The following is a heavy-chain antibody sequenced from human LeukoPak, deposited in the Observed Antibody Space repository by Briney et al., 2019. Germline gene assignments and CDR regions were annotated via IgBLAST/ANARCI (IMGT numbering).Heavy chain of an antibody. J-gene: IGHJ4*02. CDR3: GKEKTPRDWLNF. CDR1: GFTVSSIH. CDR2: TYTGGNS. Sequence: GGSLRLSCAASGFTVSSIHMVWVRQAPGKGLEWVSVTYTGGNSYYADSVKGRFIISRDISKNTLYLQMNSLRAEDTAVYYCGKEKTPRDWLNFWGQGTLVTVSS. D-gene: IGHD3-3*01. V-gene: IGHV3-53*01.